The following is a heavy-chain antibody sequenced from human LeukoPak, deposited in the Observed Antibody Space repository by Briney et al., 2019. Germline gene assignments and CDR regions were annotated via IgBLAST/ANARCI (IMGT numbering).Heavy chain of an antibody. D-gene: IGHD3-10*01. CDR3: AREPLWFRGRYFDY. CDR1: GGSFSGYY. CDR2: INHSGST. V-gene: IGHV4-34*01. J-gene: IGHJ4*02. Sequence: SETLSLTCAVYGGSFSGYYWSSIRQPPGKGLEWIGEINHSGSTNYNPSLKSRVTISVDTSKNQFSLKLSSVTAADTAVYYCAREPLWFRGRYFDYWGQGTLVTVSS.